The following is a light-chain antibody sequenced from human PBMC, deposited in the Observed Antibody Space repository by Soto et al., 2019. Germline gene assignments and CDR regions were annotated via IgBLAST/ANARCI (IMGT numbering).Light chain of an antibody. CDR1: SSDIGGHNY. V-gene: IGLV2-14*01. J-gene: IGLJ3*02. CDR3: SSYTNNQML. CDR2: EVN. Sequence: QSVLTQPASVSGSPGQSITISCTGTSSDIGGHNYVSWYQQHPGKAPKLMIYEVNNRPSGVSSRFSGSKSGNTASLTISGLQAEDEADYYCSSYTNNQMLFGGGTKLTVL.